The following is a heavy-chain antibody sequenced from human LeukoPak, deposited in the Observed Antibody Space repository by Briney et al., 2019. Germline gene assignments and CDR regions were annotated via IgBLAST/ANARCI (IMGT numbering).Heavy chain of an antibody. CDR3: ARGPRILAAGSYFFDY. CDR1: GFSFKDYY. V-gene: IGHV3-11*01. J-gene: IGHJ4*02. CDR2: INVNGGAM. D-gene: IGHD6-13*01. Sequence: PGGSLRLSCAASGFSFKDYYYSWIRQAPGKGLEWVSFINVNGGAMYYADFVKGRFTTSRENAQNSVYLEMNSLRDEDTAVYYCARGPRILAAGSYFFDYWGQGSLVTVSS.